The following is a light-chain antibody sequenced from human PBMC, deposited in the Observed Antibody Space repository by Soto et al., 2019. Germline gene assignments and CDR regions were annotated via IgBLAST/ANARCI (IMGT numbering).Light chain of an antibody. V-gene: IGLV4-69*01. CDR1: SGHSSYA. Sequence: QPVLTQSPSASASLGASVKLTCTLSSGHSSYAIAWHQQQPETGPRYLMKLHSDGSPSKGDGIPDRFSGSSSGAERSLTISGLQSEDEADYYCQTRGTGIVVFGGGTKLTVL. CDR3: QTRGTGIVV. J-gene: IGLJ2*01. CDR2: LHSDGSP.